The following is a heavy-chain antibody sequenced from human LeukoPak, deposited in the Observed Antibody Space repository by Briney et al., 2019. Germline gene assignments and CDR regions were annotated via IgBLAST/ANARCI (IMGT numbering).Heavy chain of an antibody. CDR3: ARDRSYGSFDF. D-gene: IGHD5-18*01. V-gene: IGHV3-20*01. CDR1: GFTFDDHG. CDR2: INWNGGST. J-gene: IGHJ4*02. Sequence: GGSLRLSCAASGFTFDDHGMNWVRQAPGKGLEWVSGINWNGGSTFYADSVKGRFTISRDNAKNALYLQMNSLTVEDTALYHCARDRSYGSFDFWGQGTLVAVSS.